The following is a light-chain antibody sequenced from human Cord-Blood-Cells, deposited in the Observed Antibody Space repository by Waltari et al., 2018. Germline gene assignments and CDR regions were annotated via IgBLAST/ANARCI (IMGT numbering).Light chain of an antibody. V-gene: IGKV1-39*01. CDR3: QQSYSTPWT. CDR1: QSISSY. CDR2: AAS. J-gene: IGKJ1*01. Sequence: DIQMTQSPSSLSASVGDRVTITCRASQSISSYLNWYQQKPGKAPKLLIYAASSLQSGLPSRFSGSGSGTDFTLTISSLQPEDFVTYYCQQSYSTPWTFGQGTKVEIK.